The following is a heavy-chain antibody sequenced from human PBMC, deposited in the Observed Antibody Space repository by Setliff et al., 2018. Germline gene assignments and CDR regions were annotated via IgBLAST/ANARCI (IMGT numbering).Heavy chain of an antibody. J-gene: IGHJ4*02. V-gene: IGHV4-34*01. CDR3: ARVDYGSGSYPSD. Sequence: SETLSLTCAVYGESFSGHYWSWIRQPPGKGLEWIGEINHSGSTNYNPSLKSRVTISVDTSKNQFSLKLNSMTAADTAVYYCARVDYGSGSYPSDWGQGALVTVSS. D-gene: IGHD3-10*01. CDR1: GESFSGHY. CDR2: INHSGST.